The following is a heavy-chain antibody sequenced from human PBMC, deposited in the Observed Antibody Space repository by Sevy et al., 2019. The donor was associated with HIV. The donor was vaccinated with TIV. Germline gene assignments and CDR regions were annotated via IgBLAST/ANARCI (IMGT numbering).Heavy chain of an antibody. V-gene: IGHV3-23*01. D-gene: IGHD6-13*01. CDR1: GFTFSSYA. CDR2: ISGSGGST. J-gene: IGHJ5*02. Sequence: GGSLRLSCAASGFTFSSYAMSWVRQAPGKGLEWVSAISGSGGSTYYADSVKGRFTISRDKSKNTLYLQMNSVGAEDTAVYYCAKEFGEQLDWFDPWGQGTLVTVSS. CDR3: AKEFGEQLDWFDP.